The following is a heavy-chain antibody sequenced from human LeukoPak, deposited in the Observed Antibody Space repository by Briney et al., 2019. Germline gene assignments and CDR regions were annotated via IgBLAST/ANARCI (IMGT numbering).Heavy chain of an antibody. CDR3: ARGAYSYGPYYYYMDV. CDR1: GDSVSSNSAA. Sequence: SQTLSLTCAISGDSVSSNSAAWNWIRQSPSRGLEWLGRTYYRSKWYNDYAVSVKSRITINPDTSKNQFSLQLNSVTPEDTAVYYCARGAYSYGPYYYYMDVWGKGTTVTVSS. CDR2: TYYRSKWYN. V-gene: IGHV6-1*01. D-gene: IGHD5-18*01. J-gene: IGHJ6*03.